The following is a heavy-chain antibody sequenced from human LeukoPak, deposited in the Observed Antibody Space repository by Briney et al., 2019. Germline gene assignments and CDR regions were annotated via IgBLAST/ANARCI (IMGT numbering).Heavy chain of an antibody. CDR2: ISSSGSTI. D-gene: IGHD6-6*01. Sequence: PGGSLRLSCAASGFTVSNNYMSWIRQAPGKGLEWVSYISSSGSTIYYADSVKGRFTISRDNAKNSLYLQMNSLRAEDTAVYYCARHWYSSSSPLDYWGQGTLVTVSS. V-gene: IGHV3-11*04. CDR1: GFTVSNNY. CDR3: ARHWYSSSSPLDY. J-gene: IGHJ4*02.